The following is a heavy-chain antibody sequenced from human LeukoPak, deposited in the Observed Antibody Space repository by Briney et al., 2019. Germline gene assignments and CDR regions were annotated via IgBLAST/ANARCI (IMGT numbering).Heavy chain of an antibody. CDR1: GGSISSNSYH. J-gene: IGHJ5*02. CDR2: MSYSGST. CDR3: ARRIVTLGGWFDP. D-gene: IGHD1-26*01. V-gene: IGHV4-39*07. Sequence: PSETLSLTCTVSGGSISSNSYHWGWIRQPPGKGLEWIGTMSYSGSTYYSTSLKSRVTISLDTSKNQFSLKLISVTAADTAIYYCARRIVTLGGWFDPWGQGSLVTVSS.